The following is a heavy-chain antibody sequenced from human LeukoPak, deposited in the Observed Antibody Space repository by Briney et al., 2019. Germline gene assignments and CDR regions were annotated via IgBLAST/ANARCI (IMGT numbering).Heavy chain of an antibody. CDR1: GFTFSSYA. CDR3: AKDFYSGYDYPSHYFDY. D-gene: IGHD5-12*01. CDR2: ISGSGGST. V-gene: IGHV3-23*01. Sequence: GGSLRLSCAASGFTFSSYAMSWVRQAPGKGLERVSAISGSGGSTYYADSVKGRFTISRDNSKNTLYLQMNSLRAEHTAVYYCAKDFYSGYDYPSHYFDYWGQGTLVTVSS. J-gene: IGHJ4*02.